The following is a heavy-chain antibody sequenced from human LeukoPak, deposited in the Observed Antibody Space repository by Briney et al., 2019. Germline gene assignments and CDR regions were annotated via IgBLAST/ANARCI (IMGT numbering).Heavy chain of an antibody. D-gene: IGHD1-26*01. V-gene: IGHV4-39*01. CDR1: GGSISSSSYY. CDR2: IHYSGST. CDR3: ARLLVGAPDY. J-gene: IGHJ4*02. Sequence: SETLSLTCTVSGGSISSSSYYWGWIRQPPGKGLEWIGSIHYSGSTYYNPSLKSRVTISVDTSKNQFSLKLSSVTAADTAVYYCARLLVGAPDYWGQGTLVTVSS.